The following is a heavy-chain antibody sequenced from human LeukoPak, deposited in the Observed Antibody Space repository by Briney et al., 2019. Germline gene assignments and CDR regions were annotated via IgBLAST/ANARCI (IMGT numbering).Heavy chain of an antibody. J-gene: IGHJ4*02. CDR1: GFTFSSYS. V-gene: IGHV3-21*01. CDR3: ARTYYDFWSGYTFGY. Sequence: GGSLRLSCAASGFTFSSYSMNWVRQAPGKGLEWVSSISSSSSYIYYADSVKGRFTISRDNAKNSLYLQMNSLRAEDTAVYYCARTYYDFWSGYTFGYWGQGTLVTVSS. D-gene: IGHD3-3*01. CDR2: ISSSSSYI.